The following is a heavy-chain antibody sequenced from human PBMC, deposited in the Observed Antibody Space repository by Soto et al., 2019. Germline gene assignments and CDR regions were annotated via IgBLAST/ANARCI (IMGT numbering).Heavy chain of an antibody. J-gene: IGHJ4*02. CDR1: GYTFTSYN. D-gene: IGHD2-2*01. CDR3: ARAFVLVPAAPGGY. Sequence: QVQLVQSGAEVKKPGASVKVSCKASGYTFTSYNINWVRQATGQGLEWMGWMNPNSGNTGYAQKFQGRVTMTRNTSISTAYMELSSLRSEDTAVYYCARAFVLVPAAPGGYWGQGTLVTVSS. V-gene: IGHV1-8*01. CDR2: MNPNSGNT.